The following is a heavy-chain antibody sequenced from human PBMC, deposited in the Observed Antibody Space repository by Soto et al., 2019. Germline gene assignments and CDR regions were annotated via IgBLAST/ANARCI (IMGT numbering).Heavy chain of an antibody. CDR1: EFSLSTSGVG. J-gene: IGHJ4*02. D-gene: IGHD2-15*01. CDR2: ISRDDDK. V-gene: IGHV2-5*02. Sequence: QITLKESGPTLVKPTQTLTLICTFSEFSLSTSGVGVGWSREPPGKALEWLALISRDDDKRYSPSLKSRLTITKDTSKNQVVLTMTNMDPVDTATYYCAHRPSYCSGGSCYSGFDYWGQGTLVTVSS. CDR3: AHRPSYCSGGSCYSGFDY.